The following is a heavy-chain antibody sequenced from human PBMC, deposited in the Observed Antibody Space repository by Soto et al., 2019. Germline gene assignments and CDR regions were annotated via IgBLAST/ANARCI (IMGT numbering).Heavy chain of an antibody. CDR1: GFTVSNNY. D-gene: IGHD3-10*01. CDR3: ATQPGGGGY. CDR2: IYSGGYT. V-gene: IGHV3-53*01. Sequence: EVQLVESGGGLIQPGGSLRLSCAVSGFTVSNNYMSWVRQAPGKGLEGVSVIYSGGYTAYGDSVKGRFTISRDNSKNTIFLQMKPRRAADPAVYFGATQPGGGGYWGQGTLVTVSS. J-gene: IGHJ4*02.